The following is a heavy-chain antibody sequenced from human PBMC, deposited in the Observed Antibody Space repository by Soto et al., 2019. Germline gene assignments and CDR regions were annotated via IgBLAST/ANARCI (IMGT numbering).Heavy chain of an antibody. V-gene: IGHV3-48*01. CDR1: GFIFSSFT. CDR2: IGSDI. CDR3: GRDWSFAFDN. J-gene: IGHJ4*02. Sequence: EVQLVESGGGLAQPGGSLRLSCAASGFIFSSFTMNWVRQAPGKGLEWISYIGSDIYYADSVKGRFTTSRDMAKNSLYLQLNSLRAEDSAVYYCGRDWSFAFDNWGQGTLVTVSS.